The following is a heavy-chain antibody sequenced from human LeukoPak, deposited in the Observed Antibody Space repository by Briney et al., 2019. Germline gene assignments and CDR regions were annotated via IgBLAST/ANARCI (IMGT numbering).Heavy chain of an antibody. V-gene: IGHV4-59*12. CDR3: ARGHSPVTTKVSYFQH. CDR2: IYYTGST. J-gene: IGHJ1*01. D-gene: IGHD4-17*01. Sequence: SETLSLTCTVSGASIRSSYWSWLRQPPGKGLEWIGYIYYTGSTNSNPSLKSRVTVSVDTSKNQFSLKLSSVTAADTAVYYCARGHSPVTTKVSYFQHWGQGTLVTVSS. CDR1: GASIRSSY.